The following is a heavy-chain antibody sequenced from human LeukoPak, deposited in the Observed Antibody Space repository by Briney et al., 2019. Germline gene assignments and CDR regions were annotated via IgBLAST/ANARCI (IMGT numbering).Heavy chain of an antibody. CDR1: GYTFTNYG. Sequence: ASVKVSCKASGYTFTNYGINWVRQAPCKGLEWMGWICAYNGNTNYAQKLQGRVTMTTDTSTSTAYMEMRSLRSDDTAVYYCARDGRTHSSGYLQYYYYYGMDVWGQGTTVTVSS. CDR2: ICAYNGNT. D-gene: IGHD3-22*01. CDR3: ARDGRTHSSGYLQYYYYYGMDV. V-gene: IGHV1-18*01. J-gene: IGHJ6*02.